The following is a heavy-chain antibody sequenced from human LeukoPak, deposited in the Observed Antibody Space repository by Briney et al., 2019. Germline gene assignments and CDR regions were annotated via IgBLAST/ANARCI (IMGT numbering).Heavy chain of an antibody. D-gene: IGHD3-22*01. Sequence: SETLSLTCAVYGGSLSGYYWSWIRQPPGKGLEWIGEINHSGSTNYNPSLKSRVTISVDTSKNQFSLKLSSVPAADTAVYYCAREACDIRGYPPPRSGWYFDLWGRGTLVTVSS. CDR1: GGSLSGYY. CDR3: AREACDIRGYPPPRSGWYFDL. CDR2: INHSGST. J-gene: IGHJ2*01. V-gene: IGHV4-34*01.